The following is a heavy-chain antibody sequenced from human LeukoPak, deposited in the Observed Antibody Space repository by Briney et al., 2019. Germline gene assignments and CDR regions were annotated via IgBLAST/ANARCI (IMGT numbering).Heavy chain of an antibody. CDR1: GFTFSTYA. CDR2: ISYDGSNK. D-gene: IGHD3-9*01. V-gene: IGHV3-30*18. CDR3: AKARVTFDWLPPFDY. J-gene: IGHJ4*02. Sequence: PGGSLRLSCSASGFTFSTYAMHWVRQAPGKGLEWVAVISYDGSNKYYADSVKGRFTISRGNSKNTLYLQMNSLRAEDTAVYYCAKARVTFDWLPPFDYWGQGTQVTVSS.